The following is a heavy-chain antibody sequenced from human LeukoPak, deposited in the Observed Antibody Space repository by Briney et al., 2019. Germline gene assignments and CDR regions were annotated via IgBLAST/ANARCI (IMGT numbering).Heavy chain of an antibody. Sequence: GGSLRLSCAASGFTFRNYGMHWVRQAPGKGLEWVSNIKQDGSEKYYVDSVKGRFTISRDNAKNSLYLQMNSLRAEDTAVYYCARDDLYCSSTSCFWWFDPWGQGTLVTVSS. CDR3: ARDDLYCSSTSCFWWFDP. V-gene: IGHV3-7*01. CDR2: IKQDGSEK. J-gene: IGHJ5*02. D-gene: IGHD2-2*01. CDR1: GFTFRNYG.